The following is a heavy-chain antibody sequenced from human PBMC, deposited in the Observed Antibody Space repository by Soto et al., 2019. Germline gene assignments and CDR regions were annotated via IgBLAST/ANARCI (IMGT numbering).Heavy chain of an antibody. CDR1: GFTFTNYW. D-gene: IGHD3-10*01. V-gene: IGHV3-74*01. CDR3: ARTFITYFDSGSYCDDAFDI. CDR2: INNDGTST. Sequence: EVQLVESGGGLVQPGGSLRLSCAASGFTFTNYWMHWVRQAPGKGLVWVSRINNDGTSTRYADSVKGRFTISRDNAKNTLHLQMNSLRAEDTAVYYCARTFITYFDSGSYCDDAFDIWGQGTMVTVSS. J-gene: IGHJ3*02.